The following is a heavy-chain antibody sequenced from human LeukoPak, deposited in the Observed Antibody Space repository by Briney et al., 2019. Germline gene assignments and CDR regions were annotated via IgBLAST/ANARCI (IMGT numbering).Heavy chain of an antibody. CDR2: INPNSGGT. J-gene: IGHJ3*02. Sequence: ASVKVSCKASGYTFTGYYMHWVRQAPGQGLEWMGWINPNSGGTNYAQKLQGRVTMTRDTSTSTLYMQLSSLRSEDTAVYYCARCLRGGDFVAQDAFDIWGQGTMVTVSS. V-gene: IGHV1-2*02. CDR3: ARCLRGGDFVAQDAFDI. D-gene: IGHD2-21*02. CDR1: GYTFTGYY.